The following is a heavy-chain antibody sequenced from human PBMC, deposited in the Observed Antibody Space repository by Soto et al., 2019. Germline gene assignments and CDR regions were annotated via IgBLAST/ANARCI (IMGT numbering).Heavy chain of an antibody. Sequence: GGSLRLSCAASGFTFSSYGMHWVRQAPGKGLEWVAVIWYDGSNKYYADSVKGRFTISRDNSKNTLYLQMNSLRAEDTAVYYCARGTYYDILTGHISDYWGQGTLVTVSS. J-gene: IGHJ4*02. CDR3: ARGTYYDILTGHISDY. CDR1: GFTFSSYG. CDR2: IWYDGSNK. D-gene: IGHD3-9*01. V-gene: IGHV3-33*01.